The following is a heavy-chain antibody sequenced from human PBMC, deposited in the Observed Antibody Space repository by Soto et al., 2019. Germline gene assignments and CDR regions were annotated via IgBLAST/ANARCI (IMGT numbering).Heavy chain of an antibody. V-gene: IGHV1-8*01. Sequence: QVQLVQSGAEVKKPGASVKVSCKASGYTFTNYDINWVRQATGQGLEWMGWMRPNNGNTGYAQKFQGRVTMTRNTSINTAYMEQSSLRSVDTAVYYCASWAGYSKWGQGTLVTVSS. CDR3: ASWAGYSK. D-gene: IGHD3-9*01. CDR1: GYTFTNYD. J-gene: IGHJ4*02. CDR2: MRPNNGNT.